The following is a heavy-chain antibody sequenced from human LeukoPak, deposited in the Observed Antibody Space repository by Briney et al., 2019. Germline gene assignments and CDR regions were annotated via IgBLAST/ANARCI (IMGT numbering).Heavy chain of an antibody. V-gene: IGHV3-9*01. J-gene: IGHJ4*02. CDR1: GFTFDDYA. CDR3: IKGGEIMTDFFDY. D-gene: IGHD3-16*01. Sequence: GGSLRLSCAASGFTFDDYAMHWVRQAPGKVLEWDSGINWSGSTITYADSVKGRSTISRDSAKKSLHLQMDSLRAEDSALYYCIKGGEIMTDFFDYWGQGTLVTVSS. CDR2: INWSGSTI.